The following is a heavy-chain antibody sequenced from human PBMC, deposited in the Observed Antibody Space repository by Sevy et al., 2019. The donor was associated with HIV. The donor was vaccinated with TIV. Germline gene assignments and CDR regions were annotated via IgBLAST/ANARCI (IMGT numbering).Heavy chain of an antibody. CDR2: IYPGDSAT. V-gene: IGHV5-51*01. Sequence: GESLKISCKGSGYSFTSYWIGWVRQMPGKGLEWMGIIYPGDSATRYSPSFQGQFTISADKSISTAYLQWSSLKASDTAMYYCARGGCSGGSCYSGIIGWFDPWGQGTLVTVSS. J-gene: IGHJ5*02. D-gene: IGHD2-15*01. CDR3: ARGGCSGGSCYSGIIGWFDP. CDR1: GYSFTSYW.